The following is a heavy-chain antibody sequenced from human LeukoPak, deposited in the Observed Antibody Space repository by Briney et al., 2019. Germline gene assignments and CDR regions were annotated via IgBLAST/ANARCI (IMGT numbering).Heavy chain of an antibody. CDR2: IQNNANS. Sequence: PSETLSLTCSVSGGSITSSGYYWDWIRQPPGKGLEWIGNIQNNANSYYNPSLMSRVTISVDTSKNQFTLKVTSVTAADTAVFYCARVGGEGYCSSTSCHGAFDIWGQGTMVTVSS. CDR1: GGSITSSGYY. CDR3: ARVGGEGYCSSTSCHGAFDI. J-gene: IGHJ3*02. D-gene: IGHD2-2*01. V-gene: IGHV4-39*01.